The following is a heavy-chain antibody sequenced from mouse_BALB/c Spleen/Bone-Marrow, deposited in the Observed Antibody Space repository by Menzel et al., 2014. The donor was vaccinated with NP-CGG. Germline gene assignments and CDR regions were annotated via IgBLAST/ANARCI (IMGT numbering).Heavy chain of an antibody. D-gene: IGHD2-2*01. Sequence: VQLQQSGPELVKPGASVEMSCKASGYTFTSYVMHWVKQKPGLGLEWIGYINPYNDDTEYNEKFKGKATLTSDKSSSTAYMELSSLTSEDSAVFYCARSLYGYDWYFDVWGAGTTVTVSS. CDR2: INPYNDDT. J-gene: IGHJ1*01. CDR3: ARSLYGYDWYFDV. CDR1: GYTFTSYV. V-gene: IGHV1-14*01.